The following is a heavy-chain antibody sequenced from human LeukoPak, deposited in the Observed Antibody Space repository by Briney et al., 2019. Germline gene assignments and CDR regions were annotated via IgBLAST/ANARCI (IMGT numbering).Heavy chain of an antibody. CDR1: GFTFSYYG. J-gene: IGHJ3*02. Sequence: GGSLRLSCAASGFTFSYYGMHWVRQAPGKGLEWVAVIWFDGSNKYYADSVKGRFTVSRDNSKNTMNLQMNSLRAEDTAVYYCAREQYRSDDALDIWGQGTMVTVSS. CDR3: AREQYRSDDALDI. D-gene: IGHD2-2*02. V-gene: IGHV3-33*01. CDR2: IWFDGSNK.